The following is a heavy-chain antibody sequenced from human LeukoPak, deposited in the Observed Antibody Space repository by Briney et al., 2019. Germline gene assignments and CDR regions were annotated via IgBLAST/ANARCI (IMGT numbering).Heavy chain of an antibody. D-gene: IGHD6-19*01. Sequence: GRSLRLSCAASGFTFSSYGMHWVRQAPGKGLEWVAVTWYDGSNKYYADSVKGRFTISRDNSKSTLYLQMNSLRAEDTAVYYCARGPAAAVAGTGEDFDYWGQGTLVTVSS. CDR2: TWYDGSNK. CDR1: GFTFSSYG. CDR3: ARGPAAAVAGTGEDFDY. V-gene: IGHV3-33*01. J-gene: IGHJ4*02.